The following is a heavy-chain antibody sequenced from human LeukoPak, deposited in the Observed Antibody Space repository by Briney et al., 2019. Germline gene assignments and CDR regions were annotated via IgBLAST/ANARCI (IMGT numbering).Heavy chain of an antibody. CDR1: GGSISSGSYY. CDR2: IYYSGST. J-gene: IGHJ3*02. D-gene: IGHD5-18*01. Sequence: SETLSLTCTVSGGSISSGSYYWGWIHQPPGKGLEWIGTIYYSGSTYYNPSLKSRVTISVDTSKNQFSLMLTSVTAADTAVYYCARQPANTAAFDIWAPGTMVTVS. V-gene: IGHV4-39*01. CDR3: ARQPANTAAFDI.